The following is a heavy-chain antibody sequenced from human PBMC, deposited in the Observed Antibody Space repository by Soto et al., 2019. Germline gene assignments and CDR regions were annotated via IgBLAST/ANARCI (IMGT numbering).Heavy chain of an antibody. V-gene: IGHV3-15*01. J-gene: IGHJ4*02. CDR1: GFTFTNAW. Sequence: EVQLVESGGGLVKPGGSLRLSCTASGFTFTNAWMSWVRQAPGRGLEWVGRIKSNTDGGTTDFATPVRGRFSILRDDSKDTLYLQMNSLKTEDTAVYYCTTQGTTAQFWPRYYFDSWGLGTLVTVSS. D-gene: IGHD3-3*02. CDR3: TTQGTTAQFWPRYYFDS. CDR2: IKSNTDGGTT.